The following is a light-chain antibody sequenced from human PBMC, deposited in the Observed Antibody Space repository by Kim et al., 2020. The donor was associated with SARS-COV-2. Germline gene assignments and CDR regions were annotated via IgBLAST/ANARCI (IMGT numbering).Light chain of an antibody. CDR1: NVGNKY. Sequence: VSPGLTASITCTGDNVGNKYACWYQQKPGQSPVLVISQDNSRPSGIPERFSGSNSGNTATLTISGTQAMDEADYYCQAWDSSTAVFGGGTQLTVL. V-gene: IGLV3-1*01. CDR3: QAWDSSTAV. J-gene: IGLJ2*01. CDR2: QDN.